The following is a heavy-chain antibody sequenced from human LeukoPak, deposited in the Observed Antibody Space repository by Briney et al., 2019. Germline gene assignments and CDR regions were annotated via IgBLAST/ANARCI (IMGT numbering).Heavy chain of an antibody. CDR1: GYSFTSYW. Sequence: GESLKISCKGSGYSFTSYWITWVRQMPGKGLEWMGKIDPSDSYTNYSPSFQGHVTISADKSISTAYLQWSSLKASETAMYYCARVDQQLADYWGQGTLVTVSS. CDR3: ARVDQQLADY. J-gene: IGHJ4*02. D-gene: IGHD6-6*01. CDR2: IDPSDSYT. V-gene: IGHV5-10-1*01.